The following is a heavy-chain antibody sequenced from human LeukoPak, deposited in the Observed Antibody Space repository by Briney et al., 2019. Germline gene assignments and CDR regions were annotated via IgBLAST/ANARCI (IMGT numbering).Heavy chain of an antibody. J-gene: IGHJ4*02. CDR1: GDSSRSDH. CDR2: ISASGST. Sequence: SETLPLTCTVSGDSSRSDHSCWVWHRQGQGREWVGYISASGSTTYNPSLKRRVTISVDTSKIQLSLKWSSVTAADTAVYYCARVGRGDYSWGSYYCDHWGQGTLVSVSS. CDR3: ARVGRGDYSWGSYYCDH. V-gene: IGHV4-59*01. D-gene: IGHD3-16*01.